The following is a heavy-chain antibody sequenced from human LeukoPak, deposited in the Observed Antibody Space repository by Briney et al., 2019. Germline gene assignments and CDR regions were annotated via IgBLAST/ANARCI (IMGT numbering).Heavy chain of an antibody. CDR2: ISGSGGST. V-gene: IGHV3-23*01. CDR3: AKDRSLNACYGDYKAGGY. Sequence: GGSLRLSCAASGFTFSSYAMSWVRQAPGKGLEWVSAISGSGGSTYYADSVKGRFTISRDNSKNTLYLQMNSLRAEDTAVYYCAKDRSLNACYGDYKAGGYWGQGTLVTVSS. J-gene: IGHJ4*02. CDR1: GFTFSSYA. D-gene: IGHD4-17*01.